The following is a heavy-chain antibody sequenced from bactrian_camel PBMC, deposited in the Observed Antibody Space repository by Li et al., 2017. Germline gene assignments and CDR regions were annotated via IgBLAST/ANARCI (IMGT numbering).Heavy chain of an antibody. CDR1: VSSTRLLC. CDR2: IGRYGLT. D-gene: IGHD2*01. Sequence: VQLVESGGGSVQNGGSLKLSCGASVSSTRLLCMAWFRQAPGKEREGVATIGRYGLTRYRDSVKGRFTIASDNNKNTLYLQMDSLKPEDTAMYYCAADVSWDPVVVTVALVPAFKYVGKGTQVTVS. V-gene: IGHV3S53*01. J-gene: IGHJ4*01.